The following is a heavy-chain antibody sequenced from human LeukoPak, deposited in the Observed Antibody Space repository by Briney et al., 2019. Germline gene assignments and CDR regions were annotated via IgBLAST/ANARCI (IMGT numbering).Heavy chain of an antibody. Sequence: PGGSLRLSCAASGLTFSNYWMDWVRQAPGKGLEWVANIKQDGSEKNYVDSVKGRFIISRDNAKNSLYLQMNTLRADDTAVYYCARDGFGTVSNWGQGTLVTVSS. CDR1: GLTFSNYW. CDR3: ARDGFGTVSN. D-gene: IGHD3-16*01. V-gene: IGHV3-7*03. J-gene: IGHJ4*02. CDR2: IKQDGSEK.